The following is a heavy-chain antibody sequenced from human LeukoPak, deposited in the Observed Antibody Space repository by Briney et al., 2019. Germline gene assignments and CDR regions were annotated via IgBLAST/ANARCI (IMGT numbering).Heavy chain of an antibody. J-gene: IGHJ6*04. CDR1: GGSFSGYY. Sequence: SETLSLTCAVYGGSFSGYYWIWIRQPPGKGLEWIGEINHSGSTNYNPSLKSRVTISVDTSKNQFSLKLSSVTAADTAVYYCARGLSYDILTGYYKNYYYGMDVWGKGTTVTVSS. CDR3: ARGLSYDILTGYYKNYYYGMDV. V-gene: IGHV4-34*01. D-gene: IGHD3-9*01. CDR2: INHSGST.